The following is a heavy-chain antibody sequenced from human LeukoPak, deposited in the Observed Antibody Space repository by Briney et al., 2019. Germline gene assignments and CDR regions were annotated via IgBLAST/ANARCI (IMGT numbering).Heavy chain of an antibody. CDR1: GFTFSDYA. CDR2: IKSKTDGGTT. CDR3: TTDPDIVVVPAAMALGY. J-gene: IGHJ4*02. D-gene: IGHD2-2*01. Sequence: GGSLRLSCAASGFTFSDYAMRWVRQAPGKGLEWVGRIKSKTDGGTTDYAAPVKGRFTISRDDSKNTLYLQMNSLKTEDTAVYYCTTDPDIVVVPAAMALGYSGQGTLVTVSS. V-gene: IGHV3-15*01.